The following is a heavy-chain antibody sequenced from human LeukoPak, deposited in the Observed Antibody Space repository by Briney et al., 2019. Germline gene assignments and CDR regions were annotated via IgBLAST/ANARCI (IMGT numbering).Heavy chain of an antibody. Sequence: SETLSLTCTVSGGSISSYYWSWIGQPPGKGLEWIGYIYYSGSTNYNPSLKSRVTISVDTSKNQFSLKLSSVTAADTAVYYCARGGADYGDYVLDYWGQGTLVTVSS. J-gene: IGHJ4*02. CDR1: GGSISSYY. CDR3: ARGGADYGDYVLDY. D-gene: IGHD4-17*01. V-gene: IGHV4-59*01. CDR2: IYYSGST.